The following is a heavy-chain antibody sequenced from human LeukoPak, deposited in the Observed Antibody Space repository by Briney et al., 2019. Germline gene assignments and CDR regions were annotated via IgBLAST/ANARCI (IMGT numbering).Heavy chain of an antibody. D-gene: IGHD6-13*01. Sequence: ASVKVSCKASGYTFTGYYMHWVRQAPGQGLEWMGWINPNSGGTNYAQKFQGRVTMTRDTSISTAYMELSRLRSDDTAVYYCARELWLRSKAAAGSGGFDPWGQGTLVTVSS. CDR2: INPNSGGT. CDR3: ARELWLRSKAAAGSGGFDP. CDR1: GYTFTGYY. J-gene: IGHJ5*02. V-gene: IGHV1-2*02.